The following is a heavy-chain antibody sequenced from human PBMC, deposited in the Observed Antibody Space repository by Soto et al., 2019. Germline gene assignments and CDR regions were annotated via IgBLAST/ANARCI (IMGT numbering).Heavy chain of an antibody. J-gene: IGHJ1*01. Sequence: PAESLSLTCVLSAASTTSYHCIWVRPVPGKVMEWIAYTAYTGNTNYNPSLQSRVTISMDTSKSQLSLKLTSMTEADTAVYFFARDMLAGFTPYFAPWGQGTLVTVSS. CDR1: AASTTSYH. CDR2: TAYTGNT. V-gene: IGHV4-59*01. CDR3: ARDMLAGFTPYFAP. D-gene: IGHD3-16*01.